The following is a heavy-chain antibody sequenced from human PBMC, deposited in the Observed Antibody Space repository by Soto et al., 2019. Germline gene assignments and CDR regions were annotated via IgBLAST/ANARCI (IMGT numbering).Heavy chain of an antibody. CDR1: GGSISSYY. D-gene: IGHD6-13*01. CDR2: IYTSGST. J-gene: IGHJ6*02. Sequence: SETLSLTCTVSGGSISSYYWSRIRQPAGKGLEWIGRIYTSGSTNYNPSLKSRVTMSVDTSKNQFSLKLSSVTDADTAVYYCARDGYSSSWYYYGMDVWGHGTRVTLFS. CDR3: ARDGYSSSWYYYGMDV. V-gene: IGHV4-4*07.